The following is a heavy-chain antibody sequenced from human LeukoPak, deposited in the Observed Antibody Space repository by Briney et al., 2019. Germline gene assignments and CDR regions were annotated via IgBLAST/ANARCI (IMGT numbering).Heavy chain of an antibody. Sequence: PGESLRLSCAASGFTFNTYTMNWVRQAPGKGLEWVSSLSSSSSYIYYADSVKGRFTISRDNAKNSLYLQMNSLRAEDTAVYYCARVSGDYVWNYYYMDVWGKGTTVTISS. CDR2: LSSSSSYI. CDR1: GFTFNTYT. CDR3: ARVSGDYVWNYYYMDV. J-gene: IGHJ6*03. V-gene: IGHV3-21*01. D-gene: IGHD4-17*01.